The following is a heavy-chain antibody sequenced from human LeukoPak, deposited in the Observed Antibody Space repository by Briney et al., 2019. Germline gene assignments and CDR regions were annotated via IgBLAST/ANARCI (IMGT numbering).Heavy chain of an antibody. CDR1: GFTFRTYG. CDR2: VWYDGSNK. J-gene: IGHJ4*02. D-gene: IGHD3-10*01. Sequence: GGSLRLSCAASGFTFRTYGMHWVRQAPGKGLEWVAAVWYDGSNKYYADSVKGRFTISRDNSKNTLYLQMNSLRADDTAVYYCGRIHWVGELLGGDYWGQGTLVTVSS. V-gene: IGHV3-33*01. CDR3: GRIHWVGELLGGDY.